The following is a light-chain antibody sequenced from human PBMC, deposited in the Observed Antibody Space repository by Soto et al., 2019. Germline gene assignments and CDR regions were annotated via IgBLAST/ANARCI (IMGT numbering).Light chain of an antibody. CDR1: SSNIGSNY. CDR3: AAWDDSLSGMV. V-gene: IGLV1-47*01. J-gene: IGLJ2*01. Sequence: QSVLTQPPSVSGTPGQRVSISCSGSSSNIGSNYVSWFQQLPGTAPKLVIYRNNQRPSGVPDRFSGSKSGTSVSLAISGLRSEDEADYYCAAWDDSLSGMVFGGGTKVTVL. CDR2: RNN.